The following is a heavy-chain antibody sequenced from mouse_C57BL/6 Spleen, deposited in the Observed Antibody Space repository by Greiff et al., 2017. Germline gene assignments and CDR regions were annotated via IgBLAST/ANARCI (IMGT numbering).Heavy chain of an antibody. D-gene: IGHD3-2*02. J-gene: IGHJ4*01. CDR1: GYTFTEYT. CDR3: ARHALDSSGDVGDDAMDY. V-gene: IGHV1-62-2*01. Sequence: QVQLQESGAELVKPGASVKLSCKASGYTFTEYTIHWVKQRSGQGLEWIGWFYPGSGSIKYNEKFKDKATLTADKSSSTAYMALSRLTSEVSAVXFGARHALDSSGDVGDDAMDYWGQGTSVTVSS. CDR2: FYPGSGSI.